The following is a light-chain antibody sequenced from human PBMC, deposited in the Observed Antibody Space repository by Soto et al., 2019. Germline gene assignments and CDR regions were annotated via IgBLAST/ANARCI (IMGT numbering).Light chain of an antibody. Sequence: DIHMTQSPSTLSASVGDRVTITCRASQSISSWLAWYQQKPGKAPKLLIYKASSLESGVPARFSGSGSGTDFTLTISSLQPDDFASYYCQQYYSYRTLGQGTKVDIK. J-gene: IGKJ1*01. CDR3: QQYYSYRT. CDR1: QSISSW. V-gene: IGKV1-5*03. CDR2: KAS.